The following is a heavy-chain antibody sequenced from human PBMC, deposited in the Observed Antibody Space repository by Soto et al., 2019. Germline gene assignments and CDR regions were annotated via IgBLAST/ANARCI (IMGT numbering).Heavy chain of an antibody. CDR2: IYPGDSDT. J-gene: IGHJ6*02. CDR1: GYSFTSYW. D-gene: IGHD3-10*01. V-gene: IGHV5-51*01. Sequence: PGESLKISCKGSGYSFTSYWIGWVRQMPGKGLEWMGIIYPGDSDTRYSPSFQGQVTISADKSISTAYLPWSSLKASDTAMYYCERQSSTTMAWGVIILAYGMDVWGQGTTVTVS. CDR3: ERQSSTTMAWGVIILAYGMDV.